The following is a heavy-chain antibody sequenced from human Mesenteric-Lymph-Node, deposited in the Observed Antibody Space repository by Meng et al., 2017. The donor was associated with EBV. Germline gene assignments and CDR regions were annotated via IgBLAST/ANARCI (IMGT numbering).Heavy chain of an antibody. V-gene: IGHV4-30-2*01. CDR2: IYHSGST. D-gene: IGHD4/OR15-4a*01. CDR3: VGNYGGNLGWFDP. CDR1: GGSTSSGGNL. J-gene: IGHJ5*02. Sequence: HLRGSGPGLGKPLEPLSLPCSIPGGSTSSGGNLWSWIRHPPGKALEWIGYIYHSGSTSYNPSLKSRVSMSIDRSNNQFSLKLTSVTAADTAVYYCVGNYGGNLGWFDPWGQGTLVTVSS.